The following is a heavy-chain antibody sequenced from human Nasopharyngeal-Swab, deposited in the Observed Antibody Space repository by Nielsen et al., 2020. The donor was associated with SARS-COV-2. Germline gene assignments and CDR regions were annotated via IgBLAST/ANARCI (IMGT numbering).Heavy chain of an antibody. CDR3: VGSSWYGDYYYYYGMDV. J-gene: IGHJ6*02. CDR2: IYYSGST. Sequence: SETLSLTCTVSRGSISSSSYYWGWIRQPPGKGLEWIGSIYYSGSTYYNPSLKSRVTISVDTSKNQFSLKPSSVTAADTAVYYCVGSSWYGDYYYYYGMDVWGQGTTVTVSS. CDR1: RGSISSSSYY. V-gene: IGHV4-39*07. D-gene: IGHD6-13*01.